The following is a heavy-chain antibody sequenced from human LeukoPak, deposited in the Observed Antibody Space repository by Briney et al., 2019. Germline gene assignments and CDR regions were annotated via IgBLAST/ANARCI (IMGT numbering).Heavy chain of an antibody. CDR3: ARVRTPTGAFDI. D-gene: IGHD1-14*01. V-gene: IGHV4-59*01. CDR1: VGSLRRYL. CDR2: IYYSGST. Sequence: SETLSLTCTVSVGSLRRYLWSWLRQPPGKGLEWMGYIYYSGSTNYIPSLKSRPTIAVHTYKNQSSLKLSSVTAADTAVYYCARVRTPTGAFDIWGQGTMVTVSS. J-gene: IGHJ3*02.